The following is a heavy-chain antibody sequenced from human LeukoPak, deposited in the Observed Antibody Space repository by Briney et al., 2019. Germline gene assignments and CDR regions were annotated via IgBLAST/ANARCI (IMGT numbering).Heavy chain of an antibody. V-gene: IGHV3-7*01. D-gene: IGHD6-13*01. Sequence: GGSLRLSCAPSGFTFSIYWMTWVPQPPGKGLEGVANIKQDETEKYYVASVKGRFTISRYNAKNSLYLQMNSLRAEDTAVYHCAREYSSSWYYRGFYSDYWGQGTLVTVSS. CDR1: GFTFSIYW. CDR2: IKQDETEK. J-gene: IGHJ4*02. CDR3: AREYSSSWYYRGFYSDY.